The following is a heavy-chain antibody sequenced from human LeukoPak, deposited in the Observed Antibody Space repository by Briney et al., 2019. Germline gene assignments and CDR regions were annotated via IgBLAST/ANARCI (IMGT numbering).Heavy chain of an antibody. J-gene: IGHJ4*02. CDR1: GFTFSSYS. D-gene: IGHD3-3*01. CDR2: ISWNSGSI. V-gene: IGHV3-9*01. Sequence: GGSLRLSCAASGFTFSSYSMNWVRQAPGKGLEWVSGISWNSGSIGYADSVKGRFTISRDNAKNSLYLQMNSLRADDTALYYCAKAYYDFWSGYDYWGQGTLVTVSS. CDR3: AKAYYDFWSGYDY.